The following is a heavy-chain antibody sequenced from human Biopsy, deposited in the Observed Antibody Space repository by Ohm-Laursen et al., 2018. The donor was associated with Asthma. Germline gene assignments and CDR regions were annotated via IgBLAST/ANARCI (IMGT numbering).Heavy chain of an antibody. V-gene: IGHV3-30*01. CDR1: GFSFSNLA. CDR2: ISKDASTQ. Sequence: SLRLSCAAFGFSFSNLAIHWARQAPGKGLEWVGVISKDASTQDYADSVKGRFTMARDNSKNTLDLQMNSLREEDTAVYYCVRDGTDDAFDIWGQGTVVSVSS. D-gene: IGHD1-1*01. CDR3: VRDGTDDAFDI. J-gene: IGHJ3*02.